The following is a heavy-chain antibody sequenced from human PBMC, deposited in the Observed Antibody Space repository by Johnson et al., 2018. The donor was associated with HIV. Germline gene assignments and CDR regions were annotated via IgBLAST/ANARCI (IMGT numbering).Heavy chain of an antibody. Sequence: VQLVESGGGLVQPGGSLRLSCGASGFTFSDHWMQWVRQAPGKGLVWVSRINGDGSSTSYADSVKGRFTISSDNAKNSLYLQMNGLTAEDSALYYCARATFYYDTSGYLTRPRAFDIWGQGTVVTVSS. CDR2: INGDGSST. D-gene: IGHD3-22*01. J-gene: IGHJ3*02. V-gene: IGHV3-74*02. CDR3: ARATFYYDTSGYLTRPRAFDI. CDR1: GFTFSDHW.